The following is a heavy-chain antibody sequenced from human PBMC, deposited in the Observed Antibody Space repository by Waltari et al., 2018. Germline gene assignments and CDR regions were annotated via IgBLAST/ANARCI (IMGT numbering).Heavy chain of an antibody. J-gene: IGHJ6*03. CDR2: IYYSGST. CDR1: GGPISISY. V-gene: IGHV4-59*01. CDR3: ARTYYDFWSGPPHYYYYMDV. Sequence: QVQLQESGPGLVKPSANLSLTCPVSGGPISISYCSWIRQPPGKGREWIGYIYYSGSTNYNPSLKSRVTISVDTSKNQFSLKLSSVTAADTAVYYCARTYYDFWSGPPHYYYYMDVWGKGTTVTISS. D-gene: IGHD3-3*01.